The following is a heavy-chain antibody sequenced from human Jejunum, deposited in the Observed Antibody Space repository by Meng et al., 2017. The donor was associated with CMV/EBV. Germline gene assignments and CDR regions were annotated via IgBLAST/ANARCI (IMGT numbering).Heavy chain of an antibody. Sequence: YTMNGVRQAPGKGLEWVSSISSSSFVYDADSVRGRFTISRDNAKNSLYLEMHSLRADDTAVYYCTRGAGRYNFWSGSSDYYGMDVWGQGTTVTVSS. CDR2: ISSSSFV. J-gene: IGHJ6*02. CDR3: TRGAGRYNFWSGSSDYYGMDV. CDR1: YT. V-gene: IGHV3-21*01. D-gene: IGHD3-3*01.